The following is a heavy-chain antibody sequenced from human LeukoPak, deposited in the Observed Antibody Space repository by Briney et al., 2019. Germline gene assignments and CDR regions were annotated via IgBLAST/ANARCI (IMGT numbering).Heavy chain of an antibody. CDR3: ARVRARGAFDI. CDR2: IYYSGST. J-gene: IGHJ3*02. D-gene: IGHD3-16*01. V-gene: IGHV4-39*07. CDR1: RGSISSSDYY. Sequence: SETLSLTCTVSRGSISSSDYYWGWIRQPPGKGLEWIGSIYYSGSTNYNPSLKSRVTISVDTSKNQFSLKLSSVTAADTAVYYCARVRARGAFDIWGQGTMVTVSS.